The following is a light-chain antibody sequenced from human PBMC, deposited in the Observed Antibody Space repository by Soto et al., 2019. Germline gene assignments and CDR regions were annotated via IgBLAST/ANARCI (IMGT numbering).Light chain of an antibody. V-gene: IGLV1-47*01. Sequence: QSVLTQPPSASGTPGQKVTISCSGSSSNIGSNYVYWYQHLPGTAPKLLIYRNDQRPLGVPDRFSGSRSGTSASLAISGLRSEDEAAYYCATWDDNLSGYVIFGGGTKVTAL. CDR2: RND. CDR3: ATWDDNLSGYVI. CDR1: SSNIGSNY. J-gene: IGLJ2*01.